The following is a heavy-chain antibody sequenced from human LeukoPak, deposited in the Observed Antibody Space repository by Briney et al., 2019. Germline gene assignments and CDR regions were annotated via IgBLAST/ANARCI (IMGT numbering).Heavy chain of an antibody. CDR3: ARHEYSSSWYGVDY. J-gene: IGHJ4*02. V-gene: IGHV3-74*01. CDR2: INSDGSST. Sequence: GGSLRLSCAASGFTFSSYWMHWVRQAPGKGLVWVSRINSDGSSTSYADSVKGRFTISRDNAKNTLYLQMNSLRAEDTAVYYCARHEYSSSWYGVDYWGQGTLVTVSS. CDR1: GFTFSSYW. D-gene: IGHD6-13*01.